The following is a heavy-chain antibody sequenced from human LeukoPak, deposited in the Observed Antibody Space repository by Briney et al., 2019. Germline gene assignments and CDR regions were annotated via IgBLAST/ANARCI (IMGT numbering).Heavy chain of an antibody. Sequence: ASVKVSCKASGGTFSSYAISWVRQAPGQGLEWMGGIIPIFGTANYAQKFQGRVTITADESTSTAYVELSSLRSEDTAVYYCAREEVPAARADFYMDVWGKGTTVTVSS. J-gene: IGHJ6*03. V-gene: IGHV1-69*13. D-gene: IGHD2-2*01. CDR2: IIPIFGTA. CDR3: AREEVPAARADFYMDV. CDR1: GGTFSSYA.